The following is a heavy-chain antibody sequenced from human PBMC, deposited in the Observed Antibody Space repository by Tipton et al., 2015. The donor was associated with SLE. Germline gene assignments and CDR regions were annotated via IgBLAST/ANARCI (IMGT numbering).Heavy chain of an antibody. CDR3: ASRGGGGSHFDY. J-gene: IGHJ4*02. CDR1: GGSISSSPYY. CDR2: VYSGGST. D-gene: IGHD3-16*01. Sequence: LRLSCTVSGGSISSSPYYWAWIRQPPGKGLEWIGTVYSGGSTNYNTSLKSRVTISLGTSKNQLSLKLTSVTAADTAVYFCASRGGGGSHFDYWGQGTLVSVSS. V-gene: IGHV4-39*07.